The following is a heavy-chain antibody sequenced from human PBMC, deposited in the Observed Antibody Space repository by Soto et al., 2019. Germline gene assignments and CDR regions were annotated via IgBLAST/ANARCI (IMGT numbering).Heavy chain of an antibody. CDR3: ARFGASGYDLDAFDI. Sequence: QVQLQESGPELVKPSETLSLTCTVSGGSISSYYWSWIRQPPGKGLEWIGYIYYSGSTNYNPSLKSRVTISVDTSKNQFSLKLSSVTAADTAVYYCARFGASGYDLDAFDIWGQGTMVTVSS. CDR1: GGSISSYY. J-gene: IGHJ3*02. CDR2: IYYSGST. D-gene: IGHD5-12*01. V-gene: IGHV4-59*08.